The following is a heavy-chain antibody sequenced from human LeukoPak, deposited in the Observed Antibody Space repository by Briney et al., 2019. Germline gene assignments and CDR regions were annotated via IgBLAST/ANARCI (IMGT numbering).Heavy chain of an antibody. D-gene: IGHD1-1*01. CDR2: ISSSSSYI. V-gene: IGHV3-21*01. CDR1: GFTFSSYS. J-gene: IGHJ4*02. Sequence: GGSLRLSCAASGFTFSSYSMNWVRQAPGKGLEWVSSISSSSSYIYYADSVKGRFTISRDNAKNSLYLQMNSLRAEDTAVYYCARDLGELDRSGWVDDYWGQGTLVTVSS. CDR3: ARDLGELDRSGWVDDY.